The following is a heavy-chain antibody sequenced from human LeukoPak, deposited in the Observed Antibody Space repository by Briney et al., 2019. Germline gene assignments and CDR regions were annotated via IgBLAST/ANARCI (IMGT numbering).Heavy chain of an antibody. V-gene: IGHV1-18*01. D-gene: IGHD3-10*01. Sequence: GASVKVSCKASGYTFNNYGISWVRQAPGQGLEWMGWVTSYNGNTNYAQKLQGRVTMTTDTSTSTAYMELRSLRSDDTAVYYCARDLGSGSYYKKGWFDPWGQGTLVTVSS. CDR3: ARDLGSGSYYKKGWFDP. J-gene: IGHJ5*02. CDR1: GYTFNNYG. CDR2: VTSYNGNT.